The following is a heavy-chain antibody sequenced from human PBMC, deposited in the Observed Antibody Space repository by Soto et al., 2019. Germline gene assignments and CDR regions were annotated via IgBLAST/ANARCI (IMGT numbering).Heavy chain of an antibody. J-gene: IGHJ4*02. D-gene: IGHD2-2*01. CDR1: GYTFTSYG. Sequence: ASVKVSCKASGYTFTSYGISWVRQASGQGLEWMGWISAYNGNTNYAQKLQGRVTMTTDTSTSTAYMELRSLRSDDTAVYYCARDRLVGGDIVVVPTGYWGQGTLVTVSS. CDR2: ISAYNGNT. V-gene: IGHV1-18*01. CDR3: ARDRLVGGDIVVVPTGY.